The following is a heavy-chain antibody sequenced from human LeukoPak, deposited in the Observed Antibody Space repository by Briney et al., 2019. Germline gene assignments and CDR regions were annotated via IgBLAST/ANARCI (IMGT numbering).Heavy chain of an antibody. CDR2: ISGSGGST. J-gene: IGHJ5*02. Sequence: PGGSLRLSCAASGFTFSSYAMSWVRQAPGKGLEWVSAISGSGGSTYYADSVKGRFTISRDNSKNTLYLQMNSLRAEDTAVYYCAKRPEIVVPAAIGFDPWGQGTLVTVSS. CDR3: AKRPEIVVPAAIGFDP. V-gene: IGHV3-23*01. CDR1: GFTFSSYA. D-gene: IGHD2-2*01.